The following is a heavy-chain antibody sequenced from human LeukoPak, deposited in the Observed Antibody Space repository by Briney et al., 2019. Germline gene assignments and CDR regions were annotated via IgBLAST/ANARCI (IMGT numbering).Heavy chain of an antibody. J-gene: IGHJ4*02. D-gene: IGHD1-1*01. V-gene: IGHV3-30*18. CDR3: AKDPTGGDY. CDR1: GFTFSSCG. Sequence: GGSLRLSCAASGFTFSSCGMHWVRQAPGKGLEWVAVISYDGSNKYYADSVKGRFTISRDNSKNTLYLQMNSLRAEDTAVYYCAKDPTGGDYWGQGTLVTVSS. CDR2: ISYDGSNK.